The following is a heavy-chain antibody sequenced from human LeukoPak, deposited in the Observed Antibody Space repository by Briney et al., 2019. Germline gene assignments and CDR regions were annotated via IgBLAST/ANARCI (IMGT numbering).Heavy chain of an antibody. J-gene: IGHJ5*02. CDR1: GGSISSYY. D-gene: IGHD6-13*01. CDR3: ARSIAAAGLGWFDP. Sequence: PSETLSLTCTVSGGSISSYYWSWIRQPPGKGLEWIGYIYTSGSTNYNPSLKSRVTISVDTSKNQFSLKLSSVTAADTVVYYCARSIAAAGLGWFDPWGQGTLVTVSS. CDR2: IYTSGST. V-gene: IGHV4-4*09.